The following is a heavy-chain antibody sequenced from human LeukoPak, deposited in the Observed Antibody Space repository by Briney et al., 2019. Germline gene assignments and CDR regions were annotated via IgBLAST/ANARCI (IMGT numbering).Heavy chain of an antibody. CDR2: INPNTGGT. V-gene: IGHV1-2*02. CDR1: GYTFTTYV. J-gene: IGHJ5*02. Sequence: GASVKVSCKASGYTFTTYVMNWVRQAPGQGLEWMGWINPNTGGTNYAQKFQGRVTMTKDTSINAAYMELNKLTSDDTAVYYCGRGNKSFDPWGQGTLVTVSS. CDR3: GRGNKSFDP.